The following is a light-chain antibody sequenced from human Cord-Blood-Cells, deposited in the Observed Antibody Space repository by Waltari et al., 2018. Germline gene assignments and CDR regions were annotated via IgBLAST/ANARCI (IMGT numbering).Light chain of an antibody. CDR3: QQYDNLLTIT. CDR2: DAS. Sequence: DIQMTQSPSSLSASVGDRVTITCQASQDIRNSLNWYQQKPGKAPKLLIYDASNLETGVPSRFSGSGSGTDFTFTISSLQPEDIATYYCQQYDNLLTITFGQGTRLEIK. J-gene: IGKJ5*01. V-gene: IGKV1-33*01. CDR1: QDIRNS.